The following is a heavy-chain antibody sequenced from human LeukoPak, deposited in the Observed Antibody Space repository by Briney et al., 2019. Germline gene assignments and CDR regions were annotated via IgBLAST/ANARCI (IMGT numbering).Heavy chain of an antibody. CDR2: IYYSGST. V-gene: IGHV4-59*01. J-gene: IGHJ4*02. D-gene: IGHD6-13*01. CDR3: ARNIAGIAAPGIDH. Sequence: PSETLSLTCTVSGASITSYYWSWIRQPPGKGLEWIGYIYYSGSTNYNPSLKSRVTISADTSKNQFSLKLSSVTAADTAVYYCARNIAGIAAPGIDHWGQGELCSVSS. CDR1: GASITSYY.